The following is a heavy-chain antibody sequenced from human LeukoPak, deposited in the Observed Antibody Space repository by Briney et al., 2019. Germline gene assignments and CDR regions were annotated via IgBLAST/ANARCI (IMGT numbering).Heavy chain of an antibody. V-gene: IGHV5-51*01. J-gene: IGHJ3*02. Sequence: GESLKISWKGSGYSFISYWNGWVRQMPGKGLGWRGIIYPDDADNRYRTSFQGQVTISADKSISTAYLQWSSLKASDTAMYYCATTPGAFDIWGQGTMVTVSS. CDR2: IYPDDADN. CDR1: GYSFISYW. CDR3: ATTPGAFDI.